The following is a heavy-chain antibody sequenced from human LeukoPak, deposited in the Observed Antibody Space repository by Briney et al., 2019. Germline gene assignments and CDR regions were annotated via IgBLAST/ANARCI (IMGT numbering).Heavy chain of an antibody. D-gene: IGHD4-23*01. CDR3: ARGAGTVEGWFDP. CDR2: IYYSGST. V-gene: IGHV4-39*07. Sequence: GSLRLSCAASGFTFSSYSMNWVRQAPGKGLEWIGSIYYSGSTYYNPSLKSRVTISVDRSKNQFSLKLSSVTAADTAVYYCARGAGTVEGWFDPWGQGTLVTVSS. J-gene: IGHJ5*02. CDR1: GFTFSSYS.